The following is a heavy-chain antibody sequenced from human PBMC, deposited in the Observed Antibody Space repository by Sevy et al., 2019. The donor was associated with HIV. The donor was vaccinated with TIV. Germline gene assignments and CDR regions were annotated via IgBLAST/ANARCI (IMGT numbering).Heavy chain of an antibody. J-gene: IGHJ3*02. CDR2: ISGSGGST. Sequence: GGSLRLSCAASGFTISSYAMSWVRQAPGKGLEWVSAISGSGGSTYYADSVKGRFTISRDNSKNTLYLQMNSLRAEDTAVYYCAKTDYYDSSPDAFDIWGQGTMVTVSS. D-gene: IGHD3-22*01. CDR1: GFTISSYA. V-gene: IGHV3-23*01. CDR3: AKTDYYDSSPDAFDI.